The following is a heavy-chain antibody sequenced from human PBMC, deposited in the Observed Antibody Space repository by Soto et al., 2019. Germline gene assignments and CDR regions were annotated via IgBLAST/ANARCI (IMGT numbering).Heavy chain of an antibody. Sequence: SETLSLTCAVYGGSFSGYYWSWIRQPPGKGLEWIGEINHSGSTNYNPSLKSRVTISVDTSKNQFSLKLSSVTAADTAVYYCARDPAAAAYHFDYWGQGTLVTVSS. CDR1: GGSFSGYY. V-gene: IGHV4-34*01. CDR3: ARDPAAAAYHFDY. D-gene: IGHD6-13*01. CDR2: INHSGST. J-gene: IGHJ4*02.